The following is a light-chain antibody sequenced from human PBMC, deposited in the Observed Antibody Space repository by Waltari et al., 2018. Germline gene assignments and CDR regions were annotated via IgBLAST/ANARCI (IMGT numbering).Light chain of an antibody. J-gene: IGKJ2*01. CDR2: AAS. Sequence: DIQMTQSPSTLSSSVGERVTITCRASQSIYNSLAWYQQKPGKVPNLLISAASNLPTGVPSRFSGSGSGTDFTLTIGSLQPEDVATYYCQQHNSVPYTFGQGTKVEIK. CDR3: QQHNSVPYT. V-gene: IGKV1-27*01. CDR1: QSIYNS.